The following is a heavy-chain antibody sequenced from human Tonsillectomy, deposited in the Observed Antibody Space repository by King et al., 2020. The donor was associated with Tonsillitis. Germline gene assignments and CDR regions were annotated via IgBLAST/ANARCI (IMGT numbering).Heavy chain of an antibody. CDR3: ARHVEGFDAFHV. CDR2: VYYSGST. Sequence: QLQESGPGLVTPSETLSLTCTVSGGSINSGSHYWGWIRQPPGKGLEWIGSVYYSGSTYSNMSLKTRVTISLDTSKNQFSLKLTSVTAADTAVYYCARHVEGFDAFHVWGQGTMVTVSS. CDR1: GGSINSGSHY. V-gene: IGHV4-39*07. J-gene: IGHJ3*01.